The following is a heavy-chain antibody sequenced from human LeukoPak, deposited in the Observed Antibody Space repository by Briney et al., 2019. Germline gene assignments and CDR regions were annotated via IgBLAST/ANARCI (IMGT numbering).Heavy chain of an antibody. CDR2: ISPSGGST. CDR3: ARDVYGAAFDI. Sequence: ASVKVSCKAFGYTFTSNYMHWVRQAPGQGPEWMGVISPSGGSTTYAQKFQGRVTLTRDMSTSTDYLELSSLRSEDTAVYYCARDVYGAAFDIWGQGTMVTVSS. D-gene: IGHD5/OR15-5a*01. J-gene: IGHJ3*02. CDR1: GYTFTSNY. V-gene: IGHV1-46*01.